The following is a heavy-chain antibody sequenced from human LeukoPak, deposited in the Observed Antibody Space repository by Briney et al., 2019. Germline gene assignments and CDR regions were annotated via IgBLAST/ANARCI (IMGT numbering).Heavy chain of an antibody. CDR3: VKGHSSPFAVVAVGDSFDI. J-gene: IGHJ3*02. Sequence: GGSLRLSCAASGFTFSSYAMSWVRQAPGKGLDWVAFVPYEGTKKYYADSVRGRFTISRDNSKNMLFLQMNSLRVEDTALYYCVKGHSSPFAVVAVGDSFDIWGQGAMVTVFS. CDR2: VPYEGTKK. CDR1: GFTFSSYA. D-gene: IGHD3-22*01. V-gene: IGHV3-30*02.